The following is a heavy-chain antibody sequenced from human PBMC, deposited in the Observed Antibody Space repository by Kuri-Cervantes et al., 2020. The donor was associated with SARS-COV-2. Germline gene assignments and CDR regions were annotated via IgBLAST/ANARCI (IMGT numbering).Heavy chain of an antibody. Sequence: LRLSCTVSGGSIRSDGYYWSWIRQRPGKGLEWIGYIYSGGTTYYSPSLKCRLTISMDTSKNHFSLKLGAVTAADTAMYYCARYYYDSRGYVFFDYWGRGNPVTVSS. CDR3: ARYYYDSRGYVFFDY. D-gene: IGHD3-22*01. CDR2: IYSGGTT. CDR1: GGSIRSDGYY. J-gene: IGHJ4*02. V-gene: IGHV4-31*03.